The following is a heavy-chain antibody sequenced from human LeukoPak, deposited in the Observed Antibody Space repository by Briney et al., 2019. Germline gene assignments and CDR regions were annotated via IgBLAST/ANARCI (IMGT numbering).Heavy chain of an antibody. D-gene: IGHD3-16*01. CDR3: AREGDSQGSLDP. Sequence: SETLSLTCTVSGGSISSYYWSWIRQPPGEGLEWIGYIYYSGSTNYNPSLKSRVTISVDTSKNQFSLKLSSVTAADTAVYYCAREGDSQGSLDPWGQGTLVTVSS. CDR2: IYYSGST. J-gene: IGHJ5*02. V-gene: IGHV4-59*01. CDR1: GGSISSYY.